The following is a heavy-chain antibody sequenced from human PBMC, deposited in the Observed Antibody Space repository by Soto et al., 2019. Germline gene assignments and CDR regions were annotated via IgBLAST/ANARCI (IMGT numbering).Heavy chain of an antibody. V-gene: IGHV3-23*01. CDR1: GFTFSSSA. D-gene: IGHD2-2*01. Sequence: GGSLRLSCAASGFTFSSSAMSWVRQAPGKGLEWVSAISGSGGTTYFADSVKGRFTISRDNSKNTLYLQMNSLSAEDTAVYYCAKDLGYCSVTSCTLDYWGQGTLVTVSS. CDR2: ISGSGGTT. J-gene: IGHJ4*02. CDR3: AKDLGYCSVTSCTLDY.